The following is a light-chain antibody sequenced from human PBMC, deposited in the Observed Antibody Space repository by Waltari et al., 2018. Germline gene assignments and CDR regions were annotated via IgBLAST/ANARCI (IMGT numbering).Light chain of an antibody. V-gene: IGKV3-20*01. Sequence: EIVLTQSPGTLSLSPGERATLSYRASQSVSRSLAWYQQKPGQAPRLLIYDASSRATGIPDRFSGSGSGTDFSLTISRVEPEDFAVYYCQMYVRLPATFGQGTKVEVK. CDR1: QSVSRS. J-gene: IGKJ1*01. CDR2: DAS. CDR3: QMYVRLPAT.